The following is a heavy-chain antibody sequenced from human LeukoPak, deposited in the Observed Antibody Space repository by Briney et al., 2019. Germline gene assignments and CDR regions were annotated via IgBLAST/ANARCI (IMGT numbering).Heavy chain of an antibody. V-gene: IGHV1-18*01. CDR2: ISAYNGNT. CDR3: ARDLEAVAGHDWFDP. CDR1: GYTFTSYG. D-gene: IGHD6-19*01. Sequence: ASVKVSCKASGYTFTSYGISWVRQAPGQGLEWMGWISAYNGNTNYAQKLQGRVTMTTDTSTSTVYMELRSLRSDDTAVYYCARDLEAVAGHDWFDPWGQGTLVTVSS. J-gene: IGHJ5*02.